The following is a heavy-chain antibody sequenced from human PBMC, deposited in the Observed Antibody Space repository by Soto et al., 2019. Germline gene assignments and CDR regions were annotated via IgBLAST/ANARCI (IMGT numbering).Heavy chain of an antibody. J-gene: IGHJ5*02. CDR1: GGSVSSGSYY. CDR3: ARGDIVVVPAAMFTSNWFDP. D-gene: IGHD2-2*01. Sequence: SDTLSLTCTVSGGSVSSGSYYWSWIRQPPGKGLEWIGYIYYSGSTNYNPSLKSRVTISVDTSKNQFSLKLSSVTAADTAVYYCARGDIVVVPAAMFTSNWFDPWGQGTLVTVSS. CDR2: IYYSGST. V-gene: IGHV4-61*01.